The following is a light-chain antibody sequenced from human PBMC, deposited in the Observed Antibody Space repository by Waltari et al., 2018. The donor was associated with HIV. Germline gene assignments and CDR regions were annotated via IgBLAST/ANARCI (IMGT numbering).Light chain of an antibody. J-gene: IGLJ3*02. CDR1: ISNIGSNS. CDR3: ATWDDTLSGPV. Sequence: QSVLTQPTSASGTPGQKITISCSGNISNIGSNSVNWYQQFSGAAPKLLIFSNNHHPPGFPARFSCSKPGSAASLAISGLPSDDEAIYHCATWDDTLSGPVFGGGTKLTVL. V-gene: IGLV1-44*01. CDR2: SNN.